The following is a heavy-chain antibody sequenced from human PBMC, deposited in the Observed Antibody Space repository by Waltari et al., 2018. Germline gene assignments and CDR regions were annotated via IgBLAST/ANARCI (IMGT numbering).Heavy chain of an antibody. D-gene: IGHD1-26*01. V-gene: IGHV5-51*03. Sequence: EVQLVQSGAEVKKPGESLKISCKGSGYSFTSYWIGWVRQMPGKGLEWMGIIYPGDSDTRYSPSFQGQVTISADKSNSTAYLQWNSLRAEDTAVYYCATALGELLGQGAFDIWGQGTMVTVSS. CDR2: IYPGDSDT. CDR3: ATALGELLGQGAFDI. J-gene: IGHJ3*02. CDR1: GYSFTSYW.